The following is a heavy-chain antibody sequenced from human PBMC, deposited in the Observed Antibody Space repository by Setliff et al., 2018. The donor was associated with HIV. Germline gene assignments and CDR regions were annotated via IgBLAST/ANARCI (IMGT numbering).Heavy chain of an antibody. J-gene: IGHJ3*01. CDR1: GGSISNYY. CDR2: IYYTGST. D-gene: IGHD3-10*01. CDR3: ARGDNYYYTSGTFHNGLDCFDF. V-gene: IGHV4-59*01. Sequence: PSETLSLTCTVSGGSISNYYWNWIRQPPGKGLEWIGYIYYTGSTNYDPSPKSRVTISLDTSKDQFSLKLSSVTAADTAIYYCARGDNYYYTSGTFHNGLDCFDFWGQGTMVTVSS.